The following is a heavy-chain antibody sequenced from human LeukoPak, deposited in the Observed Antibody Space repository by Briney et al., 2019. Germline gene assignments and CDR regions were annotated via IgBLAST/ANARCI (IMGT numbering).Heavy chain of an antibody. V-gene: IGHV3-74*01. D-gene: IGHD2-8*01. Sequence: GGSLRLSCAASGFTFSSYWMHWVRQAPGEGLVWVSRINSDGSSTSYADSVKGRFTISRDNAKNTLYLQMNSLRAEDTAVYYCASLSPTAIDYWGQGTLVTVSS. CDR1: GFTFSSYW. CDR2: INSDGSST. J-gene: IGHJ4*02. CDR3: ASLSPTAIDY.